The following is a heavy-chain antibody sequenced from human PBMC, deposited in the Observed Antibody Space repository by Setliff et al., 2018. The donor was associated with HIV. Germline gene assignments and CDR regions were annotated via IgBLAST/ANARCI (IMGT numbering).Heavy chain of an antibody. Sequence: PGGSLRLSCAASGLTVSRNYMTWVRQAPGKGLEWVSVIYSGGNTYYADSVKGRFTISRDNSKNTLHLQMISLRAEDTAVYYCAKKKGFYDVLTGMDYWGQGTLVTVS. J-gene: IGHJ4*02. CDR3: AKKKGFYDVLTGMDY. CDR2: IYSGGNT. CDR1: GLTVSRNY. D-gene: IGHD3-9*01. V-gene: IGHV3-53*01.